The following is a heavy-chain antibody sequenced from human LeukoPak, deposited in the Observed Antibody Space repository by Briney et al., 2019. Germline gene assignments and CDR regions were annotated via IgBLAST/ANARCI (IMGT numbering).Heavy chain of an antibody. Sequence: GLEWIATISHSGSTYYNPSLKSRVTISVETSKNQFSLKLSSVTAADTAVYYCARINTIMATFDYWGQGTLVTVSS. D-gene: IGHD5-24*01. CDR2: ISHSGST. J-gene: IGHJ4*02. V-gene: IGHV4-38-2*01. CDR3: ARINTIMATFDY.